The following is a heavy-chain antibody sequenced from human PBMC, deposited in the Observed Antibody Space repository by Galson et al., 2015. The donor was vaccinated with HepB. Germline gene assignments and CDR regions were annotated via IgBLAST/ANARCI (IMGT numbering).Heavy chain of an antibody. CDR3: ARDRKAASGFDY. Sequence: QSGAEVKKPGESLKISCKASGYTFTGYYMHRVRQAPGQGLEWMGWINPNSGGTNYAQKFQGWVTMTRDTSISTAYMELSRLRSDDTAVYYCARDRKAASGFDYWGQGTLVTVSS. V-gene: IGHV1-2*04. D-gene: IGHD2-15*01. CDR1: GYTFTGYY. CDR2: INPNSGGT. J-gene: IGHJ4*02.